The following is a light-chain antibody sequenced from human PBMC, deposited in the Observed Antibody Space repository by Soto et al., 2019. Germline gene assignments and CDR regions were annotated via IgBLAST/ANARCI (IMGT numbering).Light chain of an antibody. CDR3: CEYPPGGTYV. CDR1: SSDVGSYDY. Sequence: QSALTQPASVSGSPGQSITFSCTGTSSDVGSYDYVSWHQQHPGKAPKLIIYDVNNRPSGVPSRFSGSKSGNTASLIFFGLQTEDGADYNCCEYPPGGTYVFGTGTKSTAL. CDR2: DVN. V-gene: IGLV2-14*03. J-gene: IGLJ1*01.